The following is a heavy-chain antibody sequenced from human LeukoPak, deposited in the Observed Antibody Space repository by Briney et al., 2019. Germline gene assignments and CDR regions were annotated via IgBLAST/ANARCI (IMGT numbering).Heavy chain of an antibody. V-gene: IGHV4-39*02. D-gene: IGHD2-15*01. CDR3: AREGGAFDI. CDR1: GGSISSSSYY. J-gene: IGHJ3*02. CDR2: IYYSGST. Sequence: TSETLSLTCTVSGGSISSSSYYWGWIRQPPGKGLEWIGSIYYSGSTYYNPSLKSRVTISVDTSKNQFSLKLSSVTAADTALYYCAREGGAFDIWGQGTMVTVSS.